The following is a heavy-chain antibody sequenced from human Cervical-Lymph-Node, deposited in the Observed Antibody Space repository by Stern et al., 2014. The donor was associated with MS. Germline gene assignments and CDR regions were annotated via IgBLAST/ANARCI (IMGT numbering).Heavy chain of an antibody. J-gene: IGHJ4*02. V-gene: IGHV4-59*01. D-gene: IGHD3-10*01. Sequence: QVQLVESGPGLVKPSETLSLTCTVSGGSISSSYWSWIRQPPGKGLEWIGYIYYSGSTNYNPSLKSRVTISVDTSKNQFSLKLTSVTAADTAVYYCAGAHRLWFGEGVYWGQGTLVTVSS. CDR1: GGSISSSY. CDR2: IYYSGST. CDR3: AGAHRLWFGEGVY.